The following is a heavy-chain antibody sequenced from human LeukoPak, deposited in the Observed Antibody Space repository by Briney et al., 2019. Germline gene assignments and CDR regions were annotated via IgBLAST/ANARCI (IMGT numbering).Heavy chain of an antibody. CDR3: ARDRNADAFDI. Sequence: GASVKVSCKASGYTFTIFGVSWVRQAPGQGLEWMGWISPYNGNTNYAQTLQGRVTMTTDTSTSTAYMELRSLRSDDTAMYYCARDRNADAFDISGQGTMVTVSP. J-gene: IGHJ3*02. V-gene: IGHV1-18*01. D-gene: IGHD1-1*01. CDR1: GYTFTIFG. CDR2: ISPYNGNT.